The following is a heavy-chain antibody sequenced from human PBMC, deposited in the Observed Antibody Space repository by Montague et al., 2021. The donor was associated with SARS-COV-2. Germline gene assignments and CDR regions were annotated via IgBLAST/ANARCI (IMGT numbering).Heavy chain of an antibody. V-gene: IGHV4-34*01. Sequence: SETLSLTCAVYGGSFSGYYWNWIRQPPGKGLEWIGEINHSGSTNYNPSLKSRVTMSVDTSKNQFSLKLSSVTAVDTAVYYCARGARQGYGFRLGSFDSWGQGTLVTVPS. CDR2: INHSGST. J-gene: IGHJ4*02. D-gene: IGHD3-10*01. CDR1: GGSFSGYY. CDR3: ARGARQGYGFRLGSFDS.